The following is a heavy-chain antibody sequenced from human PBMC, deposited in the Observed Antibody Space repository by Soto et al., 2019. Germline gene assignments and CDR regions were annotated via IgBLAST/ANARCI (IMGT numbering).Heavy chain of an antibody. CDR3: ARAGGLAPNYYYGMDV. J-gene: IGHJ6*02. CDR1: GYTFTSYG. Sequence: QVQLVQSGAEVKKPGASVKVSCKASGYTFTSYGISWVRQAPGQGLEWMGWISAYNGNTNYAQKLQGRVTMTTDTSTSTAYMELRSLRFDDTAVCYCARAGGLAPNYYYGMDVWGQGTTVTVSS. D-gene: IGHD2-15*01. CDR2: ISAYNGNT. V-gene: IGHV1-18*01.